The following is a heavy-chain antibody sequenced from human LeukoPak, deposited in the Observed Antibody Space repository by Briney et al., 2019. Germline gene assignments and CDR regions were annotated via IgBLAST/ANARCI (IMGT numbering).Heavy chain of an antibody. V-gene: IGHV3-53*01. D-gene: IGHD3-22*01. CDR3: ASNYYDSSGYRDY. Sequence: GGSLRLSCAASGFTVSSNYMSWVRQAPGKGLEWVSVIYSGGSTYYADSVKGRFTISRDNSKNTLYLQMNSLRAEDTAVYYCASNYYDSSGYRDYWGQGTLVTVSS. J-gene: IGHJ4*02. CDR1: GFTVSSNY. CDR2: IYSGGST.